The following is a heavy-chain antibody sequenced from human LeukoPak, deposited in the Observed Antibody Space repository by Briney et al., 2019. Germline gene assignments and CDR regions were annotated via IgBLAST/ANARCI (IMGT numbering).Heavy chain of an antibody. CDR1: GFTVSSNY. CDR2: ISWNSGSI. J-gene: IGHJ6*03. D-gene: IGHD3-22*01. Sequence: PGGSLRLSCAASGFTVSSNYMSWVRQAPGKGLEWVSGISWNSGSIGYADSVKGRFTISRDNSKNTLFLQMNSLRAEDTAVYYCAKDGNSHYYVSTAYSLYYYYMDFWGTGTTVTFSS. CDR3: AKDGNSHYYVSTAYSLYYYYMDF. V-gene: IGHV3-23*01.